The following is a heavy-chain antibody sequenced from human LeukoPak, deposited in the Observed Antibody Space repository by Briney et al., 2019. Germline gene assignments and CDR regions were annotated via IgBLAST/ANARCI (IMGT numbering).Heavy chain of an antibody. D-gene: IGHD1-26*01. V-gene: IGHV1-2*06. CDR1: GCTFTDYY. CDR2: IHPNTGDT. Sequence: ASVKVSCKASGCTFTDYYIHWVRQAPGQGLEWVGLIHPNTGDTFYEQKFRGRVTMTRDTSINTAYMELDRLTSDDTAVYYCARDYSGSYTHWAQGTLVTVSS. J-gene: IGHJ4*02. CDR3: ARDYSGSYTH.